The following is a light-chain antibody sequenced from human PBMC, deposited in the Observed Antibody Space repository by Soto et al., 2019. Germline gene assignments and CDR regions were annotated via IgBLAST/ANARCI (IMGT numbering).Light chain of an antibody. V-gene: IGKV3D-15*01. Sequence: EIVMTQSPATLSVSPGEGATLSCRASQSVSSKLAWYQQKPGQAPRLLIYGASNRATGIPARFSGSGSETDFTLTISSLEPEDFAFYYCQQYDVTPPNTFGGGTKVDIK. CDR3: QQYDVTPPNT. J-gene: IGKJ4*01. CDR1: QSVSSK. CDR2: GAS.